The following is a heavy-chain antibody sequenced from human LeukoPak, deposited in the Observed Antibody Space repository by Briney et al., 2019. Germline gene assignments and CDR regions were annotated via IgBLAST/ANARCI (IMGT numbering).Heavy chain of an antibody. CDR2: IYHSGST. CDR3: ARMDIVVVPAATHSSYNWFDP. CDR1: GGSFSGYY. D-gene: IGHD2-2*03. Sequence: SETLSLTCAVYGGSFSGYYWSWIRQPPGKGLEWIGEIYHSGSTNYNPSLKSRVTISVDTSKNQFSLKLSSVTAADTAVYYCARMDIVVVPAATHSSYNWFDPWGQGTLVTVSS. J-gene: IGHJ5*02. V-gene: IGHV4-34*01.